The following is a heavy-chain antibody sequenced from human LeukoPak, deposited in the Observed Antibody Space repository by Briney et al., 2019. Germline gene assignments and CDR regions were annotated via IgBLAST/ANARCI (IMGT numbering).Heavy chain of an antibody. CDR1: GGTFSSYA. CDR3: ASPHYYDSKNYFDY. Sequence: ASVKVSCKASGGTFSSYAISWVRQAPGQGLEWMGGIIPIFGTANYAQKFQGRVTITADESTSTAYMELSSLRSEDTAVYYCASPHYYDSKNYFDYWGQGTLVTVSS. D-gene: IGHD3-22*01. V-gene: IGHV1-69*13. CDR2: IIPIFGTA. J-gene: IGHJ4*02.